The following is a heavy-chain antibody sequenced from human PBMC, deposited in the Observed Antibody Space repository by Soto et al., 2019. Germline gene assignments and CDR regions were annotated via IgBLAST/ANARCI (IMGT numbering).Heavy chain of an antibody. CDR2: ISSSSSYI. V-gene: IGHV3-21*01. J-gene: IGHJ4*02. CDR3: AREEIFGVVNILLALDY. D-gene: IGHD3-3*01. Sequence: EVQLVESGGGLVKPGGSLRLSCAASGFTFSSYSMNWVRQAPGKGLEWVSSISSSSSYIYYADSVKGRFTISRDNAKNSLYLQMNSLRAEDTAVYCCAREEIFGVVNILLALDYWGQGTLVTVSS. CDR1: GFTFSSYS.